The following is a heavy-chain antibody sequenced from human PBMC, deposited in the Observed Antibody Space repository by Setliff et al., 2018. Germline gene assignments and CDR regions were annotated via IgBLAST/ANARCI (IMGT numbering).Heavy chain of an antibody. Sequence: AASVKVSCKASGYTFTTYAIGWMRQAPGQGPEWMGWINTNTGNPSYAQGFTGRFVFSLDTSVSTAYLQISSLKGEDTGVYYCARASRYGTIKYRGDYYMDVWGKGTTVTVSS. CDR1: GYTFTTYA. J-gene: IGHJ6*03. D-gene: IGHD5-12*01. V-gene: IGHV7-4-1*02. CDR3: ARASRYGTIKYRGDYYMDV. CDR2: INTNTGNP.